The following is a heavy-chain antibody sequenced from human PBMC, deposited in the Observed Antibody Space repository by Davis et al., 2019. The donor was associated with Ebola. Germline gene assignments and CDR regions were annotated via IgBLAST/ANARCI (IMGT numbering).Heavy chain of an antibody. CDR2: ISLNSGST. V-gene: IGHV1-2*02. CDR3: ARDDKVMHFDY. Sequence: ASVKVSCKVSGYTFTDYYMHWVQQAPGQGPEWMGWISLNSGSTKYSHKFQGRVTMTRDTSINTAHMELSGLRSDDTALYYCARDDKVMHFDYWGQGTLVTVSS. CDR1: GYTFTDYY. J-gene: IGHJ4*02. D-gene: IGHD3-16*01.